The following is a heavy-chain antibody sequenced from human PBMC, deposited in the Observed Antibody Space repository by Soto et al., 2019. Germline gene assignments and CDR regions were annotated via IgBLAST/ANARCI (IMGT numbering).Heavy chain of an antibody. CDR2: IFSNDEK. CDR3: ARMIVVVPAAIGSYYFDY. CDR1: GFSLSNARMG. D-gene: IGHD2-2*02. Sequence: SGPTLVNPTDTLTLTCTVSGFSLSNARMGVSWIRQPPGKALEWLAHIFSNDEKSYSTSLKSRLTISKDTSKSQVVLTMTNMDPVDTATYYCARMIVVVPAAIGSYYFDYWGQGTLVTVSS. V-gene: IGHV2-26*01. J-gene: IGHJ4*02.